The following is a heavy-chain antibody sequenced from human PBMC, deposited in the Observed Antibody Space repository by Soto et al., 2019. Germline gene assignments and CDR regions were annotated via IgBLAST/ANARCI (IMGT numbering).Heavy chain of an antibody. CDR3: ARDQWAAVPQYYFDY. J-gene: IGHJ4*02. V-gene: IGHV3-33*01. D-gene: IGHD2-15*01. CDR2: IWYDGSNK. Sequence: PGGSLRLSCAASGFTFSSYGMHWVRQAPGKGLEWVAVIWYDGSNKYYADSVKGRFTISRDNSKNTLYLQMNSLRAEDTAVYYCARDQWAAVPQYYFDYWGQGTLVTVSS. CDR1: GFTFSSYG.